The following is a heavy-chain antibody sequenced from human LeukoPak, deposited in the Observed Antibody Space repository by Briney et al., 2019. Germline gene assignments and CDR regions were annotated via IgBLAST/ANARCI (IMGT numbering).Heavy chain of an antibody. V-gene: IGHV3-30*02. CDR3: AKEPPLDIAAYYYYYMDV. D-gene: IGHD6-6*01. Sequence: GSLRLSCAASGCTFSSYGMHWVRQAPGKGLEWVAFIRYDGSNKYYADSVKGRFTISRDNSKNTLYLQMNSLRAEDTAVYYCAKEPPLDIAAYYYYYMDVWGKGTTVTVSS. CDR2: IRYDGSNK. J-gene: IGHJ6*03. CDR1: GCTFSSYG.